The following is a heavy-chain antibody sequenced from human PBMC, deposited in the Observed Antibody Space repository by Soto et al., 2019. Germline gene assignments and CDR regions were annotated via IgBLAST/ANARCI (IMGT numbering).Heavy chain of an antibody. Sequence: SQTLSLPCAISGDSVSSNSAAWNWIRQSPSRGLEWLGRTYYRSKWYKEYAASVKSRITINPDTSKNQFSLQLNSVSPEDTAVYYCVRTVGWLDPWGQGTLGTVS. J-gene: IGHJ5*02. CDR3: VRTVGWLDP. D-gene: IGHD2-15*01. V-gene: IGHV6-1*01. CDR2: TYYRSKWYK. CDR1: GDSVSSNSAA.